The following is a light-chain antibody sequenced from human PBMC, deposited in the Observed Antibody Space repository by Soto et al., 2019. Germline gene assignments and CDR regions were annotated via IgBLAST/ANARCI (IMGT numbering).Light chain of an antibody. CDR3: VAWDDSLNGYV. J-gene: IGLJ1*01. CDR1: SSNIGSNT. Sequence: QSVLTQPPSASGTPGQRVTISCSGSSSNIGSNTVNWYHQLPGTAPKLLNYGNNQRPSGVPDRFSGSKSGTSASLAISGLQSEDEADYYCVAWDDSLNGYVFGTGTKVTVL. CDR2: GNN. V-gene: IGLV1-44*01.